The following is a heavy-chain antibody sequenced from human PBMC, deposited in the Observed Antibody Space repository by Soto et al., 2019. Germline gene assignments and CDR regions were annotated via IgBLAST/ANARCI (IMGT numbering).Heavy chain of an antibody. D-gene: IGHD3-10*01. V-gene: IGHV3-23*01. CDR2: ISGSGGST. CDR1: GFTFSSYA. J-gene: IGHJ6*03. CDR3: AKVWFGELLRYYYYMDV. Sequence: EVQLLESGGGLVQPGGSLRLSCAASGFTFSSYAMSWVRQAPGKGLEWVSAISGSGGSTYYADSVKGRFTISRDNSKNTLYLHMNSLRAEDTAVYYCAKVWFGELLRYYYYMDVWGKGTTVTVSS.